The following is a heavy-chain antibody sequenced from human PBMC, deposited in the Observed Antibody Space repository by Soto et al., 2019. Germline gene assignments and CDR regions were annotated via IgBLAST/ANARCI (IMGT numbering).Heavy chain of an antibody. CDR1: GCSISSSSYY. CDR2: IYYSGST. D-gene: IGHD2-15*01. V-gene: IGHV4-39*07. Sequence: XETLSLTCTVSGCSISSSSYYWGWIRQPPGKGLEWIGSIYYSGSTYYNPSLKGRFTISRDNAKNSLYLQMNSLRAEDTAVYYCARAGDYCSGGSCLMGYGMDVWGQGTTVTVSS. CDR3: ARAGDYCSGGSCLMGYGMDV. J-gene: IGHJ6*02.